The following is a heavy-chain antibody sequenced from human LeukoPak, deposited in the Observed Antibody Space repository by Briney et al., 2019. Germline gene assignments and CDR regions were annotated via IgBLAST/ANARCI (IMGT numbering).Heavy chain of an antibody. V-gene: IGHV6-1*01. CDR2: TYYRSKWSN. CDR3: ARAGKGSGTFGY. Sequence: HSQTLSLTCAISGDSVSSDSAVWNWIRQSPSRGLEWLGRTYYRSKWSNDYAVSVQSRITINPDTSKNQFSLQLNSVTPEDTAMYYCARAGKGSGTFGYWGQGTLVTVSS. J-gene: IGHJ4*02. CDR1: GDSVSSDSAV. D-gene: IGHD2-15*01.